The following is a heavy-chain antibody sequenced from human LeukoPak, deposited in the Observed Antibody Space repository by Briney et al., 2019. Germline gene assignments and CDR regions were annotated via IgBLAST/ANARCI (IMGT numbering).Heavy chain of an antibody. CDR3: ARDLRVVIPAAPYWFDP. D-gene: IGHD2-2*01. V-gene: IGHV1-18*01. Sequence: ASVKVSCTASGYTFRNSGVNWVRQAPGQGLEWMGWISPHDGNTKHAQKFQDRVIMTTGTSTSTAYMELRSLRSDDTAIYYCARDLRVVIPAAPYWFDPWGQGTLVTVSS. CDR1: GYTFRNSG. J-gene: IGHJ5*02. CDR2: ISPHDGNT.